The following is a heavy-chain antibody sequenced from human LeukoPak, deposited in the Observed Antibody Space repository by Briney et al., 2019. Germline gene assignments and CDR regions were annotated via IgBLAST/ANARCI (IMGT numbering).Heavy chain of an antibody. CDR3: ARDPHHDAVVPAARGFYYFDY. J-gene: IGHJ4*02. CDR2: ISAYNGNT. V-gene: IGHV1-18*01. D-gene: IGHD2-2*01. CDR1: GYTFTSYG. Sequence: GASVKVSCKASGYTFTSYGISWVRQAPGQGLEWMGWISAYNGNTNYAQKLQGRVTMTTDTSTSTAYMELRSLRSDDTAVYYCARDPHHDAVVPAARGFYYFDYWGQGTLVTVSS.